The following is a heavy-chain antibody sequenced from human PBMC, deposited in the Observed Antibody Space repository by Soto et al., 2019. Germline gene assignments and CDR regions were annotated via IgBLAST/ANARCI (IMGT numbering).Heavy chain of an antibody. J-gene: IGHJ4*02. V-gene: IGHV4-39*01. CDR2: IYYSGSI. D-gene: IGHD1-1*01. Sequence: HLQLQESGPGLLKPSETLSLTWIVSGGCINSNSRYWAWIRQPPGKGLEWIGSIYYSGSIYYNPPLKSRVTISVDTSKNQFSLKLRSVTAADTAVYYCARVDRTAFDYWGQGALVTVSS. CDR3: ARVDRTAFDY. CDR1: GGCINSNSRY.